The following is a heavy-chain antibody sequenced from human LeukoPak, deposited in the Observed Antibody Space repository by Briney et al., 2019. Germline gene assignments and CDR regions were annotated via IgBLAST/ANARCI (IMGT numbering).Heavy chain of an antibody. CDR1: GGSISSGSYY. CDR2: IYTSGST. Sequence: SETLSLTCTVSGGSISSGSYYWSWIRQPAGKGLEWIGRIYTSGSTNYNPSLKSRVTISVDTSKNQFSLKLSSVTAADTAVYYCARGIVATIYPTYFDYWGQGTLVTVSS. D-gene: IGHD5-12*01. V-gene: IGHV4-61*02. CDR3: ARGIVATIYPTYFDY. J-gene: IGHJ4*02.